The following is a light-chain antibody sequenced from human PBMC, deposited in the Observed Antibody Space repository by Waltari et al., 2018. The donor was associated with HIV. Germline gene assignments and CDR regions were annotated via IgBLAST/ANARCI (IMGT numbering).Light chain of an antibody. CDR2: DVS. J-gene: IGLJ2*01. Sequence: QSALTQPASVSGSPGQSITISCTGTSSDVGVYNYVSWYQQHPGKAPKLMIYDVSNRPSGVSNRFSGSKSGNTASLTISGLQAEDEADYYCSSYTSSSTPLVVFGGGTKLTVL. CDR3: SSYTSSSTPLVV. CDR1: SSDVGVYNY. V-gene: IGLV2-14*03.